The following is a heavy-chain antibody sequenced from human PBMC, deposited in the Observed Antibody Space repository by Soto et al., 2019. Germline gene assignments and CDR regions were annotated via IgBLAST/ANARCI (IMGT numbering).Heavy chain of an antibody. J-gene: IGHJ4*02. D-gene: IGHD2-2*01. CDR2: ISAYNGNT. CDR3: ARDWGICSSTSCYAYFDY. CDR1: GYTFTSYG. V-gene: IGHV1-18*01. Sequence: GASVKVSCKASGYTFTSYGISWVRQAPGQGLEWMGWISAYNGNTNYAQKLQGRVTMTTDTSTSTAYMELRSLRSDDTAVYYCARDWGICSSTSCYAYFDYWGQGTLVTVSS.